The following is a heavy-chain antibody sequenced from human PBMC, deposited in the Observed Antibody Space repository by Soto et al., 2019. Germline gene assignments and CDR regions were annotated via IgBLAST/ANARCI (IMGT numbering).Heavy chain of an antibody. CDR1: GYTFTSYY. J-gene: IGHJ6*02. CDR3: AREPGGTTGVVAADYYYYYYGMDV. V-gene: IGHV1-46*01. D-gene: IGHD2-15*01. Sequence: ASVKVSCKASGYTFTSYYMHWVRQAPGQGLEWMGIINPSGGSTSYAQKFQGRVTMTRDTSTSTVYMELSSLRSEDTAVYYCAREPGGTTGVVAADYYYYYYGMDVWGQGTTVTVSS. CDR2: INPSGGST.